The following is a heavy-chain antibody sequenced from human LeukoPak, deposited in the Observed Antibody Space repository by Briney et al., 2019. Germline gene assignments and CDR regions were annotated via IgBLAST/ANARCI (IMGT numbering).Heavy chain of an antibody. CDR3: ARDFYSGSFYNWFDP. CDR1: GGTFSSYA. Sequence: ASVKVSCKASGGTFSSYAISWVRQAPGQGLEWMGGIIPIFGTANYAQKFQGRVTITTDESTSTAYMGLSSLRSEDTAVYYCARDFYSGSFYNWFDPWGQGTLVTVSS. D-gene: IGHD1-26*01. J-gene: IGHJ5*02. CDR2: IIPIFGTA. V-gene: IGHV1-69*05.